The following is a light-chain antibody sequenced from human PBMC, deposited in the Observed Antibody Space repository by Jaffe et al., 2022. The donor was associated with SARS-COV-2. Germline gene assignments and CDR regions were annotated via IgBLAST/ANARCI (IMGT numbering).Light chain of an antibody. Sequence: DIQMTQSPSSLSASVGDRVAITCRASQYISSFLNWYQKKPGTPPKLLIYGASTLFSGVPSRFSGSRSGTEFTLTINSLQPEDFATYYCQQSYTTLYSFGQGTKLDIK. V-gene: IGKV1-39*01. CDR3: QQSYTTLYS. J-gene: IGKJ2*03. CDR2: GAS. CDR1: QYISSF.